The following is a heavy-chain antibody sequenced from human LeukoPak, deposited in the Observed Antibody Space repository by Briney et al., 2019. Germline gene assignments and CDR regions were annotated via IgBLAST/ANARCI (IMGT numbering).Heavy chain of an antibody. D-gene: IGHD6-6*01. CDR3: APLGEYSSSSGPFDY. Sequence: GGSLGLSCAASGFTFSSYAMSWVRQAPGKGLEWVSAISGSGGSTYYADSGKCRFTISRDNAKNSLYLQMHSLRAEDTAVYYCAPLGEYSSSSGPFDYWGQGTLVTVSS. J-gene: IGHJ4*02. V-gene: IGHV3-23*01. CDR2: ISGSGGST. CDR1: GFTFSSYA.